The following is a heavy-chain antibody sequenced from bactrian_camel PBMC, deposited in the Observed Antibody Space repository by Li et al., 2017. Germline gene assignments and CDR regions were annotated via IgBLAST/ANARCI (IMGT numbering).Heavy chain of an antibody. D-gene: IGHD6*01. CDR2: MKTDGSGA. V-gene: IGHV3S6*01. Sequence: HVQLVESGGGLVLPGGSLRLSCAGSGFTFSSYWMSWVRQAPGKGLEWISIMKTDGSGAYYADSVKGRFTISGDNAKRVLYLQMNSLKPDDTAMYFCAAGYGDSCYGNLLQADFAFWGQGTQVTVS. CDR3: AAGYGDSCYGNLLQADFAF. CDR1: GFTFSSYW. J-gene: IGHJ6*01.